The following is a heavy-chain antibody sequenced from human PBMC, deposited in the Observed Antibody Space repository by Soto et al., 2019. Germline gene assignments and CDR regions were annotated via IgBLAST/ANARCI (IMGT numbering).Heavy chain of an antibody. CDR3: AADRPYYYDSSGRFYYYYGMDV. D-gene: IGHD3-22*01. V-gene: IGHV1-58*01. Sequence: ASVKVYCKASGFTFTSSAVQWVRQARGQLLEWIGWIVVGSGNTNYAQKFQERVTITRDMSTSTAYMELSSLRSEDTAVYYCAADRPYYYDSSGRFYYYYGMDVWGQGTMVTVSS. J-gene: IGHJ6*02. CDR1: GFTFTSSA. CDR2: IVVGSGNT.